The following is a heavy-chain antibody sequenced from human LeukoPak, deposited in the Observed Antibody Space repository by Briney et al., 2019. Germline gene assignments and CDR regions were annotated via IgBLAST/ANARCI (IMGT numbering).Heavy chain of an antibody. V-gene: IGHV4-34*01. CDR3: ARLSWYYGSGSYYSPFDY. J-gene: IGHJ4*02. Sequence: PSETLSLTCAVYGGSFSGYYWSWIRQPPGKGLEWIGEINHSGSTNYNPSLKSRVTISVDTSKNQFSLKLSSVTAADTAMYYCARLSWYYGSGSYYSPFDYWGQGTLVTVSS. CDR1: GGSFSGYY. D-gene: IGHD3-10*01. CDR2: INHSGST.